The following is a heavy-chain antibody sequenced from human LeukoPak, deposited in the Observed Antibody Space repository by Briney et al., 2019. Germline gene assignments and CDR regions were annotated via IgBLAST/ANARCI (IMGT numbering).Heavy chain of an antibody. CDR2: INHSGST. V-gene: IGHV4-34*01. D-gene: IGHD3-3*01. CDR1: GGPFSGYY. J-gene: IGHJ4*02. Sequence: SETLSLTCAVYGGPFSGYYWSWIRQPPGKGLEWIGEINHSGSTNYNPSLKSRVTISVDTSKNQFSLKLSSVTAADTAVYYCARDLAYYDFWSGYYQPYFTLDYWGQGTLVTVSS. CDR3: ARDLAYYDFWSGYYQPYFTLDY.